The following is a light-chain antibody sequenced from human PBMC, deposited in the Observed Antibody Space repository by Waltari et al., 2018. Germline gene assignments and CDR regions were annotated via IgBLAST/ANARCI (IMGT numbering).Light chain of an antibody. Sequence: DIQMTQSPSSLSASVGDRVTITCRASQYISSYLNWYRQKPGKAPNLLTYDASSLQSGVPSRFSGSGSGTDFTLTISSLQPEDFATYHCQHFKTYPITFGQGTRLEIK. CDR1: QYISSY. CDR2: DAS. V-gene: IGKV1-39*01. J-gene: IGKJ5*01. CDR3: QHFKTYPIT.